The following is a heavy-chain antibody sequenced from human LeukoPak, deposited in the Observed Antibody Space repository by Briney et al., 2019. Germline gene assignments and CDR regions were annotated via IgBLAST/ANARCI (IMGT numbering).Heavy chain of an antibody. J-gene: IGHJ4*02. CDR1: GFTFSSYA. D-gene: IGHD6-13*01. Sequence: GGSLRLSCAASGFTFSSYAMSWVRQAPGKGLEWVSAISGSGGSTYYADSVKGRFTISRDNSKNTLYLQMNSLRAEDTAVYYCAKNNRAAGPXXXXXQKKYYFDYWGQGTLVT. CDR3: AKNNRAAGPXXXXXQKKYYFDY. CDR2: ISGSGGST. V-gene: IGHV3-23*01.